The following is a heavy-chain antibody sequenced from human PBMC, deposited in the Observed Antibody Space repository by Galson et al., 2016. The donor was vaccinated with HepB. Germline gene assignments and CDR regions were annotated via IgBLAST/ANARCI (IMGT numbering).Heavy chain of an antibody. CDR1: GYTVSSNY. CDR3: ARHPQNNL. Sequence: SLRLSCAASGYTVSSNYISWVRQATGKGLQGVSVINSGGRTSSTDSANGRITISRDSSKNTLYLQMNSLRAGDPAVYYCARHPQNNLWGQGTLVTVSS. D-gene: IGHD1/OR15-1a*01. V-gene: IGHV3-53*01. J-gene: IGHJ4*02. CDR2: INSGGRT.